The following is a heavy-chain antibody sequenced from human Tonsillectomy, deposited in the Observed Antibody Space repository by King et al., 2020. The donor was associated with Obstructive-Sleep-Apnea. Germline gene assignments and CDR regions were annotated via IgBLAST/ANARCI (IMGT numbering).Heavy chain of an antibody. D-gene: IGHD3-10*01. J-gene: IGHJ4*02. V-gene: IGHV3-48*04. CDR1: GFTFSSYS. CDR2: ISSSSSTI. CDR3: ARDGANYYGSGSYSLNYFAY. Sequence: VQLVESGGGLVQPGGSLRLSCAASGFTFSSYSMNWVRQAPGKGLEWVSYISSSSSTIYYADSVKGRFTISRDNAKNSLYLQMNSLRAEDTAVYYCARDGANYYGSGSYSLNYFAYWGQGTLVTVSS.